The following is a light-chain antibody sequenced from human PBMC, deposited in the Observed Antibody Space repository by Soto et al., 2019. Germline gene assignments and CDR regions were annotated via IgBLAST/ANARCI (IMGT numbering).Light chain of an antibody. CDR2: AAS. CDR3: QQSYSTPRT. Sequence: DIQMTQSPSSLSASVGDRVTITCRASQSISNYFNWYQQKPGKVPKLLIYAASILQTGVTSRFSGSGSRTDFTLPISSLQPDDFATYYCQQSYSTPRTFGQGTKVEIK. CDR1: QSISNY. J-gene: IGKJ1*01. V-gene: IGKV1-39*01.